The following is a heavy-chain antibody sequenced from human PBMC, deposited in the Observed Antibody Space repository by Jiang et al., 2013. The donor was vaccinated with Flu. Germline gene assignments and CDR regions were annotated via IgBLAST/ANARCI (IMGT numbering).Heavy chain of an antibody. V-gene: IGHV4-34*01. CDR3: ACGEWWAYGMDV. CDR1: GGSFSGYF. J-gene: IGHJ6*01. D-gene: IGHD2-15*01. Sequence: ARLLKPSETLSLTCSVSGGSFSGYFWGWVRQVPGKGLQWIGEVNESGIVNYSPSLKSRVTISADTSKNQFSLKLSSVTAADTAVYYCACGEWWAYGMDVWGPRDHGHRLL. CDR2: VNESGIV.